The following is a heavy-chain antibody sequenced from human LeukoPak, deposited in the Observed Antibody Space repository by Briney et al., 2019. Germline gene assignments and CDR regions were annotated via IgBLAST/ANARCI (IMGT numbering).Heavy chain of an antibody. CDR1: GFTFSSYS. J-gene: IGHJ4*02. CDR3: ARDPRGPTGNDHNGRDSFDF. D-gene: IGHD1-14*01. Sequence: GGSLRLSCAASGFTFSSYSMNWVRQAPGKGLEWVSSISSSSSYIYYADSVKGRFTISRDNSKNTLYLQMNSLRAEDTAVYYCARDPRGPTGNDHNGRDSFDFWGQGALVTVSS. V-gene: IGHV3-21*01. CDR2: ISSSSSYI.